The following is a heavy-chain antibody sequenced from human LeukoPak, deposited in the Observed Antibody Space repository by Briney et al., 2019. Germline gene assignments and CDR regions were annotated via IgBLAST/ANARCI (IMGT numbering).Heavy chain of an antibody. Sequence: GGSLRLSCAASGLTFSSYAMSWVRQAPGEGLEWVSGISDSGDGTYYAESVKGRFTISRDNSKNTVFLQMNSLRADDTAKYYCAKDKAPGSWHTPSGFWGQGTLVTVSS. V-gene: IGHV3-23*01. D-gene: IGHD6-13*01. CDR2: ISDSGDGT. CDR3: AKDKAPGSWHTPSGF. CDR1: GLTFSSYA. J-gene: IGHJ4*02.